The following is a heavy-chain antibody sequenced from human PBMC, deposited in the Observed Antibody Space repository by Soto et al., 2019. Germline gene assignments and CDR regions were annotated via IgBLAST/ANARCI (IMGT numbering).Heavy chain of an antibody. CDR1: GFTFSSYW. D-gene: IGHD2-15*01. J-gene: IGHJ4*01. CDR2: INSDGSST. Sequence: EVQLVESGGGLVQPGGPLRLSCAASGFTFSSYWMHWVRQAPGKGLVWVSRINSDGSSTSYADSVKGRFTISRDNAENTLYLQMNSLRAEDTAVYYCVRTSLVVAAATREDYWGHGTLVTVSS. CDR3: VRTSLVVAAATREDY. V-gene: IGHV3-74*01.